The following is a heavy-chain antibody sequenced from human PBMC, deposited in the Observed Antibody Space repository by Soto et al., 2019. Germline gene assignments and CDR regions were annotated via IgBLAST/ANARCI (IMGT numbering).Heavy chain of an antibody. CDR1: GGTFSNYA. Sequence: QVQLMQSGAEVKKPGSSVKVSCKASGGTFSNYAITWVRQAPGQGLEWLGRIIPIFGTANYAQKFQGRVTITADESTTTAYMERSSLRSDDTAVYYWAKDGGRDGYFGNWFDPWGQGTLVTVSS. D-gene: IGHD5-12*01. J-gene: IGHJ5*02. V-gene: IGHV1-69*15. CDR3: AKDGGRDGYFGNWFDP. CDR2: IIPIFGTA.